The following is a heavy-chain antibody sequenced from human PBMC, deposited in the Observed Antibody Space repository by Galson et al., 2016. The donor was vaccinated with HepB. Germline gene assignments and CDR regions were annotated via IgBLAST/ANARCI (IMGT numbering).Heavy chain of an antibody. CDR1: GGTFSSYA. D-gene: IGHD3-3*01. V-gene: IGHV1-69*13. CDR3: AKERDFWSGYYQNFDY. CDR2: IIPIFGTA. J-gene: IGHJ4*02. Sequence: SVKVSCKASGGTFSSYAISWVRQAPGQGLEWMGGIIPIFGTANYAQKFQDRVTSTADESTSTAYLELRSLRSEDAAVYYCAKERDFWSGYYQNFDYWGQGTLVTVSS.